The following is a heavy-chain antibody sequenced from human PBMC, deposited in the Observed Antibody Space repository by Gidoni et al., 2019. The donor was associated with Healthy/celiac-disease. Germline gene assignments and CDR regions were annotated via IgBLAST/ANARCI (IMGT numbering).Heavy chain of an antibody. Sequence: QVQLVESGGGVVQPGRSLRLSCAASGFTFSSYGMHWVRQAPGKGLGWVAVIWYDGSNKYYADSVKGRFTISRDNSKNTLYLQMNSLRAEDTAVYYCARDIWNFFSVGMDVWGQGTTVTVSS. CDR1: GFTFSSYG. CDR3: ARDIWNFFSVGMDV. V-gene: IGHV3-33*01. D-gene: IGHD1-7*01. CDR2: IWYDGSNK. J-gene: IGHJ6*02.